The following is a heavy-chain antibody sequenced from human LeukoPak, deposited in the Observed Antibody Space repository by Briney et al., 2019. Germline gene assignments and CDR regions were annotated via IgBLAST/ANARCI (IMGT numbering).Heavy chain of an antibody. V-gene: IGHV1-69*04. CDR2: IIPILDIS. D-gene: IGHD3-22*01. CDR3: ARAPSDYYDSSGYYVNWFDP. Sequence: SVKVSCKASGGTFSSYAISWVRQAPGQGLEWMGRIIPILDISNYAQKFQGRVTITADKSTSTAYMELSGLRSEDTAVYYCARAPSDYYDSSGYYVNWFDPWGQGTLVTVSS. J-gene: IGHJ5*02. CDR1: GGTFSSYA.